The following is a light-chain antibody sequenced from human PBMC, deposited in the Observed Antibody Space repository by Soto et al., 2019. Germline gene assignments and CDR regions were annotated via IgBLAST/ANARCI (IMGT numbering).Light chain of an antibody. Sequence: VMTKSPVTLSVSPGDTASLCCRSSQSVRRHFAWYQQKPGQAPSLLLYDASTRATGIPDRFSGSGSGTDFTLSISRLEPEDFAVYYCQSYGSSRTFGHGTKVDIK. CDR3: QSYGSSRT. CDR2: DAS. J-gene: IGKJ1*01. V-gene: IGKV3-20*01. CDR1: QSVRRH.